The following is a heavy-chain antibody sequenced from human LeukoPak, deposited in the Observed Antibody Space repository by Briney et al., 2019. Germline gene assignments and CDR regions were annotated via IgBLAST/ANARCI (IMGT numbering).Heavy chain of an antibody. J-gene: IGHJ4*02. CDR3: ARHDSSGWYYFDY. Sequence: SETLSLTCTVSGGSTSSSSYYWGWIRQPPGKGLEWIGSIYYSGSTYYNPSLKSRVTISVDTSKNQFSLKLSSVTAADTVVYYCARHDSSGWYYFDYWGQGTLVTVSS. CDR2: IYYSGST. D-gene: IGHD6-19*01. V-gene: IGHV4-39*01. CDR1: GGSTSSSSYY.